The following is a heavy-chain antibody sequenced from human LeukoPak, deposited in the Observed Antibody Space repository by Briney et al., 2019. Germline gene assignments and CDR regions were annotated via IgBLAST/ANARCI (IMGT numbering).Heavy chain of an antibody. V-gene: IGHV3-30*18. Sequence: GGSLRLSCAASGFTFSSYSMNWVRQAPGKGLEWVALISYDGSNKYYAGSVKGRFTITRDNFENTLYLEMNSLRVEDTAVYYCANCPSGSGYGYLDLWGQGALVTVSS. CDR2: ISYDGSNK. CDR1: GFTFSSYS. D-gene: IGHD5-12*01. CDR3: ANCPSGSGYGYLDL. J-gene: IGHJ4*02.